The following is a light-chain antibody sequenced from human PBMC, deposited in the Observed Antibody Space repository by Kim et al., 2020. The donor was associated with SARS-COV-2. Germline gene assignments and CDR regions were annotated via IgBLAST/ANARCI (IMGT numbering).Light chain of an antibody. CDR3: AAWDDSLNARV. V-gene: IGLV1-44*01. CDR1: SSTIGRHT. CDR2: SSD. J-gene: IGLJ3*02. Sequence: GQRCTISSSGSSSTIGRHTVIWNQQRPGTAPKLLIYSSDQRPSGVPDRFSGSKSGTSASLAISGLQSEDESDYYCAAWDDSLNARVFGGGTQLTVL.